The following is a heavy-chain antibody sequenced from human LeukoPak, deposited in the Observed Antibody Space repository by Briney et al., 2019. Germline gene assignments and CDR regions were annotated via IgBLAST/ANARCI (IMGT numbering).Heavy chain of an antibody. V-gene: IGHV3-64*01. CDR2: SSSNGGST. CDR1: AFTFSTYG. J-gene: IGHJ4*02. Sequence: GGSLRLSCAASAFTFSTYGVHWVRQAPGKGLEYVSASSSNGGSTYYANSVKGRFTISRDNSKNTLYLQMGSLRAEDMAVYYCARGPSGYHNTGGQGTLVTVSS. CDR3: ARGPSGYHNT. D-gene: IGHD5-12*01.